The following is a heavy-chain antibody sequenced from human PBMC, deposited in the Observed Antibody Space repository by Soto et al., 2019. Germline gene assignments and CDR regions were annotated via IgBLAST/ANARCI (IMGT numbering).Heavy chain of an antibody. CDR2: LDPSSTYI. V-gene: IGHV3-21*02. Sequence: EVQLVESGGGLVKPGGSLRLYCAASGFTFSAYTMNWVRQAPGKGLEWVSSLDPSSTYIYYADSVKGRFTLSRDNAKNSLFLRLNSLPADDTALEYCVRGSYGDYDSWGQGTLVTVSS. CDR3: VRGSYGDYDS. J-gene: IGHJ5*01. CDR1: GFTFSAYT. D-gene: IGHD4-17*01.